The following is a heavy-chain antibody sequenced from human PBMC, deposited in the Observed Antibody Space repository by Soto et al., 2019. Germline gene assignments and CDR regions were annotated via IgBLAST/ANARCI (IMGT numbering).Heavy chain of an antibody. J-gene: IGHJ2*01. V-gene: IGHV3-23*01. Sequence: EVQLLESGGGLVQPGGSLRLSCAASGFTFSSYAMNWVRQAPGKGLEWVSAISGSGGSTYYADSVKGRFTISRDNSKNTLYLQMNSLRAEDTAVYYCAKGRGAYWYFDLWGRGTLVTVSS. D-gene: IGHD3-10*01. CDR2: ISGSGGST. CDR3: AKGRGAYWYFDL. CDR1: GFTFSSYA.